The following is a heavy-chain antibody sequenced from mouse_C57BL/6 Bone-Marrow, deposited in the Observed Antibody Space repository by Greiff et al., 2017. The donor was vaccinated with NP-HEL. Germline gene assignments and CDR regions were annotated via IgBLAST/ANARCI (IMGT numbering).Heavy chain of an antibody. CDR1: GYTFTSYT. CDR2: INPSSGYT. CDR3: ARNYYGKPYWYFDV. J-gene: IGHJ1*03. Sequence: QVQLQQSGAELARPGASVKMSCKASGYTFTSYTMHWVKQRPGQGLEWIGYINPSSGYTKYNQKFKDKATLTADKSSSTAYMQLSSLTSEDSAVYYCARNYYGKPYWYFDVWGTGTTVTVSS. D-gene: IGHD2-1*01. V-gene: IGHV1-4*01.